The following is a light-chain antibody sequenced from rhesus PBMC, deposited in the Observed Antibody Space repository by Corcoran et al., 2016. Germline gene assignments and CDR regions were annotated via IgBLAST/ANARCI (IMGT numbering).Light chain of an antibody. J-gene: IGKJ3*01. Sequence: DIQMTQSPSSLSASVGDSVTVTCRASQGITNYLSWYQQKPGKAPSLLIYDASTLQSGVPSRFSGSGAGTDFTLTISSLQPEYFATYYCLQYNSVPFTFGPGTKLDIE. CDR1: QGITNY. V-gene: IGKV1S21*01. CDR2: DAS. CDR3: LQYNSVPFT.